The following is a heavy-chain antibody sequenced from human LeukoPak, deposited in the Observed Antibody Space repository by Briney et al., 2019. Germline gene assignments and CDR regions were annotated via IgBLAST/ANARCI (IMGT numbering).Heavy chain of an antibody. V-gene: IGHV4-34*01. D-gene: IGHD2-15*01. J-gene: IGHJ4*02. Sequence: PSETLSLTCAVYGGSFSGYYWSWIRQPPGKGLEWIGEINHSGSTNYNPSLKGRVTISVDTSKNQFSLKLSSVTAADTAVYYCARGRSRYCSGGSCYAIDYWGQGTLVTVSS. CDR3: ARGRSRYCSGGSCYAIDY. CDR1: GGSFSGYY. CDR2: INHSGST.